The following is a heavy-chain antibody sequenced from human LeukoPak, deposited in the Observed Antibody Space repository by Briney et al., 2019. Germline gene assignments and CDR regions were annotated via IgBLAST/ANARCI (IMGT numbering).Heavy chain of an antibody. D-gene: IGHD3-10*01. CDR1: GFIVSTKY. CDR3: ARDYDTTSGSLGDY. J-gene: IGHJ4*02. CDR2: IYNDGTT. Sequence: RGSLRLSCAASGFIVSTKYMSRFRQAPGKGLEWASLIYNDGTTYYADSVKGRFTISRDNSKNTLYLQMNSLRAEDTAVYYCARDYDTTSGSLGDYWGQGTLVTVSS. V-gene: IGHV3-53*01.